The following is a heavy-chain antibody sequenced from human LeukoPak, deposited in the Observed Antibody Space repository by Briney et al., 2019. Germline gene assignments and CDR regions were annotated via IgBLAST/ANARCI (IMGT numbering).Heavy chain of an antibody. D-gene: IGHD3-22*01. CDR2: ISHSGVTT. J-gene: IGHJ4*02. Sequence: PGGSLRLSCAASGFTFSSYAMSWVRQAPGKGLEWVSAISHSGVTTYYADSVKGRFTISRDNSKNTLYLQMNSLRAEDTAVYYCAKDPSPYYYDSSGYDYWGQGTLVTVSS. CDR3: AKDPSPYYYDSSGYDY. V-gene: IGHV3-23*01. CDR1: GFTFSSYA.